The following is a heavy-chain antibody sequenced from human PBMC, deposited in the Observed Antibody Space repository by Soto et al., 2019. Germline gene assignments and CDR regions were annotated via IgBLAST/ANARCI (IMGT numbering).Heavy chain of an antibody. CDR3: ARETIVGATINWFDP. CDR1: GGTFSSYA. V-gene: IGHV1-69*06. D-gene: IGHD1-26*01. CDR2: IIPIFGTA. Sequence: SVKVSCKASGGTFSSYAISWVRQAPGQGLEWMGGIIPIFGTANYAQKFQGRVTITADKSTSTAYMELSSLRSEDTAVYYCARETIVGATINWFDPWGQGTLVTVSS. J-gene: IGHJ5*02.